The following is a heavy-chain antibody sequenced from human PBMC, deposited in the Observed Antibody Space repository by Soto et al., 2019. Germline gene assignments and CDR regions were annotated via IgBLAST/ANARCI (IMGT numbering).Heavy chain of an antibody. Sequence: QVQLVQSGAEVKKPGSSVKVSCKASGGTFSSYAISWVRQAPGQGLEWMGGIIPIFCTANYAQKFQGRVTITADKSTSTAYMDLSSLRSEDTAVYYCARDPMITFGGVTPAGYGMDVWGQGTTVTVSS. CDR1: GGTFSSYA. V-gene: IGHV1-69*06. CDR3: ARDPMITFGGVTPAGYGMDV. J-gene: IGHJ6*02. CDR2: IIPIFCTA. D-gene: IGHD3-16*01.